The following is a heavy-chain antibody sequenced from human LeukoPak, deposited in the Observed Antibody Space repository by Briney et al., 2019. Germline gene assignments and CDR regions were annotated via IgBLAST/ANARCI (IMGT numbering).Heavy chain of an antibody. Sequence: ASVKVSCKASGYTFISYYMHWVRQAPGQGLEWMGIINPSGGSTSYAQKFQGRVTMTKDTSTSTVYMELSSLTSEDTAVYYCARDRDFWSGPIDFWGQGTLVTVSS. J-gene: IGHJ4*02. CDR2: INPSGGST. V-gene: IGHV1-46*01. CDR1: GYTFISYY. CDR3: ARDRDFWSGPIDF. D-gene: IGHD3-3*01.